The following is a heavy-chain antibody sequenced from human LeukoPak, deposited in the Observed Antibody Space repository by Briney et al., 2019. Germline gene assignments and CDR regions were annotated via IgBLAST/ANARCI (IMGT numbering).Heavy chain of an antibody. V-gene: IGHV4-59*01. D-gene: IGHD4-17*01. J-gene: IGHJ4*02. CDR2: IYYSGST. CDR3: ARNYGDYERYFDY. CDR1: GGSITYYY. Sequence: PSETLSLTCTVSGGSITYYYWSWIRQPPGKGLEWIGDIYYSGSTNYNPSIKSRVTISVDTSKNQFSLKLSSVTAADTAVYYCARNYGDYERYFDYWGQGTLVTVSS.